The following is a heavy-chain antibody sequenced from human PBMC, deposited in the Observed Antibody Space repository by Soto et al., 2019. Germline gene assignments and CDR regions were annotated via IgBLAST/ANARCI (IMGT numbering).Heavy chain of an antibody. CDR2: IYWDDYK. J-gene: IGHJ5*02. CDR3: AHIPNYYQYDWFDP. V-gene: IGHV2-5*02. Sequence: QITLKESGPTLVKPTQTLTLTCTFSGFSLTTRGVGVGWIRQPPGKALECLALIYWDDYKRYSPSLQSRLSITQDTSKNQVVLTMTNVDPVDTATYYCAHIPNYYQYDWFDPLGQGTLVSVSS. CDR1: GFSLTTRGVG. D-gene: IGHD3-16*01.